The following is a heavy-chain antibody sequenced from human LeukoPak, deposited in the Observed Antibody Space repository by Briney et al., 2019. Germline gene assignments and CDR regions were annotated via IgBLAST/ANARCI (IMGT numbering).Heavy chain of an antibody. Sequence: PSETLSLTCTVSGGSISSYSWSWIRQPPGKGLEWIGYIYYSGSTNYSPSLKSRVTISVDTSKSQFSLRLSSVTAADTAVYYCARGPGNGYSFDYWGQGTLVTVSS. V-gene: IGHV4-59*01. J-gene: IGHJ4*02. CDR2: IYYSGST. CDR3: ARGPGNGYSFDY. CDR1: GGSISSYS. D-gene: IGHD5-24*01.